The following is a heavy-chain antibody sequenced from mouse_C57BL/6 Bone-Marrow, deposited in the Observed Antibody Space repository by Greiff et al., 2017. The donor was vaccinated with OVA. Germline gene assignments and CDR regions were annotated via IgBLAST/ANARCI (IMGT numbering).Heavy chain of an antibody. Sequence: QVQLKQPGAELVMPGASVKLSCKASGYTFTSYWMHWVKQRPGQGLEWIGEIDPSDSYTNYNQKFKGKSTLTVDKSSSTAYMQLSSLTSEDSAVYYCARLLYWYFDVWGTGTTVTVSS. V-gene: IGHV1-69*01. CDR1: GYTFTSYW. CDR3: ARLLYWYFDV. D-gene: IGHD1-1*01. CDR2: IDPSDSYT. J-gene: IGHJ1*03.